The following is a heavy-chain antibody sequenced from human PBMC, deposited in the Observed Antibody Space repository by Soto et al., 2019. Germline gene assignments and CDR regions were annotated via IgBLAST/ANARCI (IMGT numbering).Heavy chain of an antibody. CDR1: GGSISSGGYY. Sequence: PSETLSLTCTVSGGSISSGGYYWSWIRQHPGKGLEWIGYIYYSGSTYYNPSLKSRVTISVDTSKNQFSLKLSSVTAADTAVYYCARGRLQPVVAAPFDAFDIWGQGTMVTVSS. V-gene: IGHV4-31*03. D-gene: IGHD2-15*01. CDR3: ARGRLQPVVAAPFDAFDI. CDR2: IYYSGST. J-gene: IGHJ3*02.